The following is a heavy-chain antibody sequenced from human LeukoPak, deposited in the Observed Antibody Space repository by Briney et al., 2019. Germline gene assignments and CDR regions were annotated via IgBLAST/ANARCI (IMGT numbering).Heavy chain of an antibody. CDR3: ARRGVVVDARLALNI. J-gene: IGHJ3*02. V-gene: IGHV1-8*03. Sequence: ASVKVSCKASGYTFTSYDMNWVRQATGQWLEWMGWMNPNSGNTGYAQKFQGRVTITRNTSISTAYMELSSLRSEDTAVYYCARRGVVVDARLALNICGQGTMVTVSS. CDR2: MNPNSGNT. D-gene: IGHD2-15*01. CDR1: GYTFTSYD.